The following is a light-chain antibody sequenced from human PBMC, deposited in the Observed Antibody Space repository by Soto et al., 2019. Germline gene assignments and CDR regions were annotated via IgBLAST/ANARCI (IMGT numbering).Light chain of an antibody. Sequence: QSALTQPASVSGSPGQSITISCTGTSSDVGGYNYVSWYQQHPGKAPKLMIHDVSNRPSGVSDRFSGSKSGNTASLTISGLQAEDEADYYCGSYTSSSTVMFGGGTKLTVL. CDR3: GSYTSSSTVM. J-gene: IGLJ3*02. CDR2: DVS. V-gene: IGLV2-14*01. CDR1: SSDVGGYNY.